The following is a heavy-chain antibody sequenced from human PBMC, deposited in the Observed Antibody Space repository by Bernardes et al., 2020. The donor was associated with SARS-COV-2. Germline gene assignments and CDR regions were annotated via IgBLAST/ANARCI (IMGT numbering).Heavy chain of an antibody. CDR3: ARGEVPAAKT. Sequence: SEPLSLTCTVSGGSIDSYYWSWLRQPPGQGLEWIGYISDTGNTKYNPALESRVTILVDTSKNQFSLILSSVTAADTAVYYCARGEVPAAKTWGRGTLVTVSS. CDR1: GGSIDSYY. V-gene: IGHV4-59*08. CDR2: ISDTGNT. J-gene: IGHJ5*02. D-gene: IGHD2-2*01.